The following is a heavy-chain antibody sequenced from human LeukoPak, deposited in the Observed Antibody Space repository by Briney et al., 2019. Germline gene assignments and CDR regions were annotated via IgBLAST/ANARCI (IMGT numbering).Heavy chain of an antibody. CDR2: INWNSGSR. CDR3: AKGGGSSSWYQVDY. CDR1: GFTFDDYA. J-gene: IGHJ4*02. V-gene: IGHV3-9*01. Sequence: PGGSLRLSCTASGFTFDDYAMHWVRQAPGKGLEWVSGINWNSGSRGYADSVRGRFTISRDNAKNSLYLQMNSLKSEDTALYYCAKGGGSSSWYQVDYWGQGTLVTVSS. D-gene: IGHD6-13*01.